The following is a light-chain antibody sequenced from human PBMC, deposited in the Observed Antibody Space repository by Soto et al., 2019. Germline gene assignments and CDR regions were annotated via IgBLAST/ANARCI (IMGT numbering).Light chain of an antibody. V-gene: IGKV1-39*01. CDR3: QHSYSVPFT. CDR1: QNISNY. J-gene: IGKJ3*01. Sequence: DIQMAQSPSSLSASVGDRGTITCRASQNISNYLNWYRQKPGKAPKILIYGASSLQSGVPSRFSGSGSGTDFTLTISSLQPEDFATYYCQHSYSVPFTFGPGTKVDIK. CDR2: GAS.